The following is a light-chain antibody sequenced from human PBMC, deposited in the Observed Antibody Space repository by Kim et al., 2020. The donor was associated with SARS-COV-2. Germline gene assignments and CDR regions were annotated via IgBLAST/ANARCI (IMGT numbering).Light chain of an antibody. V-gene: IGLV3-9*01. CDR1: NIGTKT. CDR3: QVWAGNTYV. Sequence: SYELTQPLSASVAPGQTASVSCGGDNIGTKTVHWYQQTPGQAPVLVIFRDHNRPSGIPERFSASKSMNTATLTISRAQVEDEADYYCQVWAGNTYVFGTG. CDR2: RDH. J-gene: IGLJ1*01.